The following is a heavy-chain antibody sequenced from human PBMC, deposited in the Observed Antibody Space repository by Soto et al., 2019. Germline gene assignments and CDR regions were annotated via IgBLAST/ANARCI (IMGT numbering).Heavy chain of an antibody. V-gene: IGHV3-20*01. CDR1: GFNFPAYA. CDR3: ARVRGRNSGYEFDY. D-gene: IGHD5-12*01. CDR2: INWNGGST. J-gene: IGHJ4*02. Sequence: GGSLRLSCAASGFNFPAYAMNWVRQAPGKGLEWVSGINWNGGSTGYADSVKGRFTISRDNAKNSLYLQMNSLRAEDTALYHCARVRGRNSGYEFDYWGQGTLVTVSS.